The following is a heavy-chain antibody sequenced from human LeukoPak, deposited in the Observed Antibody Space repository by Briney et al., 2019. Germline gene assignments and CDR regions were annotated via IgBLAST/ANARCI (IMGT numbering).Heavy chain of an antibody. CDR3: ARDRRVDYYYMDV. Sequence: ASVKVSCKASGYTFTSYGISWVRQAPGQGLEWMGWISAYNGNTNYAQKLQGRVTITTDTSTSTAYMELRSPRSDDTAVYYCARDRRVDYYYMDVWGKGTTDTISS. V-gene: IGHV1-18*01. CDR2: ISAYNGNT. J-gene: IGHJ6*03. D-gene: IGHD2-2*01. CDR1: GYTFTSYG.